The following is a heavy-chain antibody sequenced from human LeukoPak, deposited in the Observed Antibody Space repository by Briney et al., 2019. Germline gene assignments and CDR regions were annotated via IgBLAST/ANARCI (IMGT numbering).Heavy chain of an antibody. CDR1: GFTFSSYW. V-gene: IGHV3-74*01. CDR2: IKTDGSST. J-gene: IGHJ4*02. Sequence: PGGSLRLSCAASGFTFSSYWMHWVRQAPGKGLVWVSRIKTDGSSTSYADSVKGRFTISRDNAKNMLYLQMNSLRAEDTPVYYCARRSIWGQGTLVTVSS. CDR3: ARRSI.